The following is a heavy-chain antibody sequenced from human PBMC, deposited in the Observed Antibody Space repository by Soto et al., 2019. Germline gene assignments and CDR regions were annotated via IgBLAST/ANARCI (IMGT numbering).Heavy chain of an antibody. CDR2: IIPIFGTA. CDR3: ASGVSEYGGKRYYLDY. Sequence: VASVKVSCKASGGTFSSYAISWVRQAPGQGLEWMGGIIPIFGTANYAQKFQGRVTITADESTSTAYLELSSMRSHETALSYWASGVSEYGGKRYYLDYLGQGTLVT. J-gene: IGHJ4*02. V-gene: IGHV1-69*13. CDR1: GGTFSSYA. D-gene: IGHD4-17*01.